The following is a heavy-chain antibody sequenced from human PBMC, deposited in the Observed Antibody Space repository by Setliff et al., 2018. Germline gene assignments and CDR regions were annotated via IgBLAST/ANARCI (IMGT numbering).Heavy chain of an antibody. CDR2: IYIGGSA. CDR3: AREQWLDPPGYYYMDV. CDR1: GGSISSYY. Sequence: SETLSLTCTVSGGSISSYYWSWIRQPAGKGLGWIGHIYIGGSANYNPSLESRVTISMDTSKNQFSLKLNSVTAADMAVYYCAREQWLDPPGYYYMDVWAKGTTVTVSS. D-gene: IGHD6-19*01. J-gene: IGHJ6*03. V-gene: IGHV4-4*07.